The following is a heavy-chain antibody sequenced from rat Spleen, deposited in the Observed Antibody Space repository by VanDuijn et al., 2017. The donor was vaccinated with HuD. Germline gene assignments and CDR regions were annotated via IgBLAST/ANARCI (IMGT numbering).Heavy chain of an antibody. J-gene: IGHJ3*01. Sequence: QVQLKESGPGLVQPSQTLSLICTVSGFSLTTYGVSWVRQPPGKGLEWMGGIWGDGSTNYNSALKSRLSISRDTSKNQVFLKMNSLQTEDTAIYFCTRFGSYPFAYWGQGTLVTVSS. CDR1: GFSLTTYG. CDR2: IWGDGST. D-gene: IGHD1-12*02. CDR3: TRFGSYPFAY. V-gene: IGHV2-13*01.